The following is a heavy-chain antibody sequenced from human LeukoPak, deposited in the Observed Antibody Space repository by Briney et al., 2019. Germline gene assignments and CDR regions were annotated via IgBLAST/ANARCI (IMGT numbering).Heavy chain of an antibody. CDR3: ARAIKYYYNTSGYYD. D-gene: IGHD3-22*01. CDR1: GFTFSNYW. J-gene: IGHJ4*02. V-gene: IGHV3-7*01. Sequence: GGSLRLSCAASGFTFSNYWMNWVRQAPGKGLEWEANIKQDGSEKYYVDSVKGRFTISRDNAKNSLYLQMNSLRAEDTALYYCARAIKYYYNTSGYYDWGQGTLVTVSS. CDR2: IKQDGSEK.